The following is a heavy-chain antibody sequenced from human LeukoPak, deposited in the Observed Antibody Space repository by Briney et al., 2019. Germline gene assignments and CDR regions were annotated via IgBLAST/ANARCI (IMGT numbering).Heavy chain of an antibody. CDR2: IYTGGST. CDR3: AGGSTLWNLDY. J-gene: IGHJ4*02. V-gene: IGHV3-53*01. D-gene: IGHD1-1*01. Sequence: PGGSLRLSCAASGFTVSSNYMSWVRQAPHKGLEWVSVIYTGGSTYYADSVKGRFTISRDNSKNTLFLQMNSLRAEDTAMYFCAGGSTLWNLDYWGQGTLVTVSS. CDR1: GFTVSSNY.